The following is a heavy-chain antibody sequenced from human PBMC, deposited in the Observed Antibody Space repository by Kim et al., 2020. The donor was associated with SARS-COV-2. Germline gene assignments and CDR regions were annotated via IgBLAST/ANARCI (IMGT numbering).Heavy chain of an antibody. CDR1: GFTFSSYS. CDR2: ISSSSSYI. Sequence: GGSLRLSCAASGFTFSSYSMNWVRQAPGKGLEWVSSISSSSSYIYYADSVKGRFTISRDKAKNSMYLQMNSLRAEDPAVSYCASWLAVWFGEFGGDFYY. CDR3: ASWLAVWFGEFGGDFYY. V-gene: IGHV3-21*01. D-gene: IGHD3-10*01. J-gene: IGHJ6*01.